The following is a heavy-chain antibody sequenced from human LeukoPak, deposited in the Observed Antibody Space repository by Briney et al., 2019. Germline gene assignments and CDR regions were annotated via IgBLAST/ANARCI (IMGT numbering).Heavy chain of an antibody. Sequence: PGGSLRLSCAASGFTVSSNYMSWVRQAPGKGLEWVSVIYSGGSTYYADSVKGRFTISRDNSKNTLYLQMNSLRAEDTAVYYCAREVGIAVAGSYYMDVWGKGTTVTVSS. V-gene: IGHV3-66*01. D-gene: IGHD6-19*01. J-gene: IGHJ6*03. CDR1: GFTVSSNY. CDR3: AREVGIAVAGSYYMDV. CDR2: IYSGGST.